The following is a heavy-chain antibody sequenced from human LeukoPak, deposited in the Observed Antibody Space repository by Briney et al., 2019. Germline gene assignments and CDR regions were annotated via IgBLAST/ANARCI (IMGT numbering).Heavy chain of an antibody. V-gene: IGHV3-23*01. CDR1: GFTSSTYA. CDR2: SGSGVST. CDR3: AKQWRGTGDAFDI. J-gene: IGHJ3*02. Sequence: GRSLRLSCAASGFTSSTYAMSWVRQAPGKGLEWVSTSGSGVSTYYADSVKGRFTISRDTSKNTLYLQMNSLRAEDTAVYYCAKQWRGTGDAFDIWGQGTVVTFSS. D-gene: IGHD3/OR15-3a*01.